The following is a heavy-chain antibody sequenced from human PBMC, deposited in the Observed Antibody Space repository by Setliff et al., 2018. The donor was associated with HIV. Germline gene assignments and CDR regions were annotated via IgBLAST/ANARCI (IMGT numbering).Heavy chain of an antibody. CDR1: GFSISSGYF. Sequence: SETLSLTCTVFGFSISSGYFWGWIRQPPGKGLEWIGEINHSGSTNYSPSLKSRVHISVDASRNQFSLRLSSVTAADTAVYYCAAWGPRYSYAPYFFDSWGQGTLVTVSS. V-gene: IGHV4-38-2*02. CDR2: INHSGST. D-gene: IGHD5-18*01. J-gene: IGHJ4*02. CDR3: AAWGPRYSYAPYFFDS.